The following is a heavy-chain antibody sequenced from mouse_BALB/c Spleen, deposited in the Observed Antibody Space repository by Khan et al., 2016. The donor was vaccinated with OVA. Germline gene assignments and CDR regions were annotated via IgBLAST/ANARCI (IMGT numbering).Heavy chain of an antibody. CDR2: IWSGGIT. D-gene: IGHD1-1*02. V-gene: IGHV2-2*02. CDR3: ARNRNGYFDY. Sequence: VELVESGPGLVQPSQSLSITCTVSGFSLTSYGVHWVRQSPGKGLEWLGVIWSGGITDYNATFISRLSISKDISKSQVFFKMNSLQVNDTAIYFCARNRNGYFDYWGQGTTLTVSS. J-gene: IGHJ2*01. CDR1: GFSLTSYG.